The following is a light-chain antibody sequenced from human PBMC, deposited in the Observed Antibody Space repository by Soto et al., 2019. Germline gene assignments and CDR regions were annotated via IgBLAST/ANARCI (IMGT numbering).Light chain of an antibody. Sequence: DIQMTQSPSSVSASEGDRVTITCRASQGINNWLAWFQEKPGRAPKLLIYAASTLQGGVPSRFSGSGSGTDFSLTISSLQPEDFATYYCLQADRFPLTFGGGTRVEIK. CDR3: LQADRFPLT. V-gene: IGKV1-12*01. CDR2: AAS. J-gene: IGKJ4*01. CDR1: QGINNW.